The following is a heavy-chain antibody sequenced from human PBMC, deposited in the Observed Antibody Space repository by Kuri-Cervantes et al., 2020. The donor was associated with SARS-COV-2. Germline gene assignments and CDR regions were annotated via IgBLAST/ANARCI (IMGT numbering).Heavy chain of an antibody. Sequence: GSLRLSCTVSGGSISSSSYYWGWIRQPPGKGLEWIGSIYYSGSTYYNPSLKSRVTISVDTSKNQFSLKLSSVIAADTAVYYCARHEYSSSWVDYWGQGTLVTVSS. V-gene: IGHV4-39*01. D-gene: IGHD6-13*01. CDR1: GGSISSSSYY. J-gene: IGHJ4*02. CDR3: ARHEYSSSWVDY. CDR2: IYYSGST.